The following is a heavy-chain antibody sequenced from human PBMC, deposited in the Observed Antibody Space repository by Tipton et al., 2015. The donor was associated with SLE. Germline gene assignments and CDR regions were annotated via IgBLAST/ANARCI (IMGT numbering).Heavy chain of an antibody. CDR1: GGSISTYY. J-gene: IGHJ5*02. CDR3: ASSTTVTTRGWFDP. D-gene: IGHD4-17*01. V-gene: IGHV4-4*09. CDR2: ISTSGST. Sequence: GLVKPSETLSLICSVSGGSISTYYWSWLRQPPGKGLEWIGYISTSGSTDYNPSLKSRVTISVDTSKNQFSLKLSSVTAADTAVYYCASSTTVTTRGWFDPWGQGTLVTVSS.